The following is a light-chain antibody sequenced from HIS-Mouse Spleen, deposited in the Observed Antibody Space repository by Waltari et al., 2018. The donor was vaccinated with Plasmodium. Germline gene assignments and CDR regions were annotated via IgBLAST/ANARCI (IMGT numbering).Light chain of an antibody. CDR3: QQLKSYPPIA. CDR1: QGISSY. V-gene: IGKV1-9*01. CDR2: AAS. J-gene: IGKJ5*01. Sequence: DIQLTQSPSFLSASVGDRVTITCRASQGISSYLAWYQQKPGKAPKLLIYAASTLQSGVPSRFSGSRSGTEFTLTISSLQPEDFATYYCQQLKSYPPIAFGQGTRLEIK.